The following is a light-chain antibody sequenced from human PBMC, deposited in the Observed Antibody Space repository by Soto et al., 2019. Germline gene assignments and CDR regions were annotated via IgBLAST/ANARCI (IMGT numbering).Light chain of an antibody. Sequence: QSVLAQPASVSGSPGQSIAISCTGTSSDIGAYDYVSWYQQFPDKPPKLIIYEVSHRPSGVSDRFSGSKSVNTATLTISRLQAKDEADSYCSSYTSSSTRVFGPGTKVIVL. V-gene: IGLV2-14*03. CDR2: EVS. CDR3: SSYTSSSTRV. J-gene: IGLJ1*01. CDR1: SSDIGAYDY.